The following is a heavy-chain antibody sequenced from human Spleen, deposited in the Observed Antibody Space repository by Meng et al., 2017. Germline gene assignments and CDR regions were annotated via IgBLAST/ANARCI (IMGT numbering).Heavy chain of an antibody. D-gene: IGHD6-19*01. CDR3: VRSSGWVRTGFDP. CDR2: IGHSGIT. CDR1: CGSIRTSGYY. J-gene: IGHJ5*02. Sequence: QPQLQESGPGLVKPSEALSLTCSVSCGSIRTSGYYWGWIRQPPGKGLEWIGSIGHSGITYYTPSLKSRVTVSIDTSKSQFSLKLTSVTAADTAVYYCVRSSGWVRTGFDPWGQGTLVTVSS. V-gene: IGHV4-39*01.